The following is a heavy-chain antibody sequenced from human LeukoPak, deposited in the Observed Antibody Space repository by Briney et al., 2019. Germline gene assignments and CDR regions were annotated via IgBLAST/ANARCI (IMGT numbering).Heavy chain of an antibody. CDR1: GGSISSYY. D-gene: IGHD3-22*01. CDR3: ASRRVYYYDSSGPTHFDY. Sequence: SETLSLTCTVSGGSISSYYWSWIRQPPGKELEWIGYIYYSGSTNYNPSLKSRVTISVDTSKNQFSLKLSSVTAADTAVYYCASRRVYYYDSSGPTHFDYWGQGTLVTVSS. V-gene: IGHV4-59*08. J-gene: IGHJ4*02. CDR2: IYYSGST.